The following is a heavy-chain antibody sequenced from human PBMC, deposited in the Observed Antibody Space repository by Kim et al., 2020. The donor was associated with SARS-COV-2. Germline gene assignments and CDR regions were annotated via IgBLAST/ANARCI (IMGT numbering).Heavy chain of an antibody. J-gene: IGHJ4*02. Sequence: SVKVSCKASGGTFSSYAISWVRQAPGQGLEWMGRIIPILGIANYAQKFQGRVTITADKSTSTAYMELSSLRSEDTAVYYCARGASGSYWLSEDYWGQGTLVTVSS. V-gene: IGHV1-69*04. CDR1: GGTFSSYA. D-gene: IGHD1-26*01. CDR3: ARGASGSYWLSEDY. CDR2: IIPILGIA.